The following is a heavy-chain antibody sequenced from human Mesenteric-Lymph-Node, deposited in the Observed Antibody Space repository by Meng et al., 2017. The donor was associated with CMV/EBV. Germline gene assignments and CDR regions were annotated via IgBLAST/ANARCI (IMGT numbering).Heavy chain of an antibody. J-gene: IGHJ4*02. Sequence: SETLSLTCTVSGGSISSSSYYWAWIRQPPGKGLEWIGSMYYRGNTNYNALLKSRITISMDTSNNHFFLKLSSVTAADTAVYYCARETAYDFWSAAYFDDWGRGTLVTVSS. CDR3: ARETAYDFWSAAYFDD. CDR2: MYYRGNT. V-gene: IGHV4-39*07. CDR1: GGSISSSSYY. D-gene: IGHD3-3*01.